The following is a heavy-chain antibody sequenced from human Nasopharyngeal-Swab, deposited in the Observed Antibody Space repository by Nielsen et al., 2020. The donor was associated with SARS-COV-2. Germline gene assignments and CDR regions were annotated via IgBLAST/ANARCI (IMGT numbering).Heavy chain of an antibody. CDR1: EYSFSNYW. J-gene: IGHJ4*02. V-gene: IGHV5-51*01. D-gene: IGHD4-11*01. CDR2: IYPGDADS. CDR3: ARWVDYSRTHFDY. Sequence: GESLKISCKGSEYSFSNYWIGWVRQMPGKGLEWMGIIYPGDADSRYTPSFQGQVTITADTSISTAYLQWSILKASDTAIYYCARWVDYSRTHFDYWGQGTLVTVSS.